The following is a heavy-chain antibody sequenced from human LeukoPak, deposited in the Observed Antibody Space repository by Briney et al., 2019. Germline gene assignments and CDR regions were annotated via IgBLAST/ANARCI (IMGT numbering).Heavy chain of an antibody. Sequence: PSETLSLTCTVSGGSISSDSYYWSWIRQPAGKGLEWIGHLYTSGSTNYNPSLKSRVTISIDTSKNQFSLRLSSVTAADTAVYYCARGARSSDSSGYYYFDHWGQGTLVTVSS. CDR1: GGSISSDSYY. D-gene: IGHD3-22*01. V-gene: IGHV4-61*09. J-gene: IGHJ4*02. CDR3: ARGARSSDSSGYYYFDH. CDR2: LYTSGST.